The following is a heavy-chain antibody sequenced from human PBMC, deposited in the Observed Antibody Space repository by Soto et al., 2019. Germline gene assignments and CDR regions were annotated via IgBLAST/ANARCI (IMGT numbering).Heavy chain of an antibody. J-gene: IGHJ6*02. D-gene: IGHD5-18*01. Sequence: SVKVSCKASGGTFSSYAISWVRQAPGQGLGWMGGIIPIFGTANYAQKFQGRVTITADESTSTAYMELSSLRSEDTAVYYCAREAYTAGYYYGMDVWGQGTTVTVSS. CDR2: IIPIFGTA. CDR3: AREAYTAGYYYGMDV. V-gene: IGHV1-69*13. CDR1: GGTFSSYA.